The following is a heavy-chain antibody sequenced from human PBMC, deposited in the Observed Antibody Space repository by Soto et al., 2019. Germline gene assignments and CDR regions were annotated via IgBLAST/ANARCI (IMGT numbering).Heavy chain of an antibody. D-gene: IGHD6-13*01. CDR1: GFSLSNARMG. V-gene: IGHV2-26*01. CDR2: IFSNDEK. CDR3: ARIRKNSSSWCPFDY. J-gene: IGHJ4*02. Sequence: QVTLKESGPVLVKPTETLTLTCTVSGFSLSNARMGVSWIRQPPGKALEWLAHIFSNDEKSYSTSLKSRLTIAKDTSKSQVVLTMTNMDPVDTSTYYCARIRKNSSSWCPFDYWGQGTLVTVSS.